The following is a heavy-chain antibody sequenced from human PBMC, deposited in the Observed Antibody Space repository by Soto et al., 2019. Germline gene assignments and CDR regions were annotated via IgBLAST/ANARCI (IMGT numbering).Heavy chain of an antibody. J-gene: IGHJ4*02. CDR1: GFTFSNFG. CDR3: ARDPGQDEAMDY. Sequence: GALRLSCVASGFTFSNFGMHWVRQAPGKGLEWVAVIWHDGKNKYYADSAEGRFTVSRDNSKNTLYLQMDSLTAEDTAVYYCARDPGQDEAMDYWGQRTLVTVSS. CDR2: IWHDGKNK. V-gene: IGHV3-33*01.